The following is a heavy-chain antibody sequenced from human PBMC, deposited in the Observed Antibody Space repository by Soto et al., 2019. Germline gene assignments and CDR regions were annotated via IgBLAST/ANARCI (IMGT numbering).Heavy chain of an antibody. V-gene: IGHV3-53*01. CDR2: VFGGGHT. Sequence: EVQLVESGGTLIPPGGSLRLSCAASGFTVSHNYMSWVRLAPGKGLEWVSSVFGGGHTTYADSVKGRFSVSRDNSVTTFYLQMTGLRSDDTAVYYCSFQSPLAGWLDPWGQGTLVTVSS. J-gene: IGHJ5*02. CDR3: SFQSPLAGWLDP. CDR1: GFTVSHNY.